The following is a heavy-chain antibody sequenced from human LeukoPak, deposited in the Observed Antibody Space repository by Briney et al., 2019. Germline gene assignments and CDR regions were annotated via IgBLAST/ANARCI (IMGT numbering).Heavy chain of an antibody. CDR2: IHQDGIEK. CDR3: ARGRRVYGDSSGYYPRGSYFQH. J-gene: IGHJ1*01. V-gene: IGHV3-7*01. CDR1: GFTFSSHW. Sequence: GGSLRLSCAASGFTFSSHWMSWVRQAPGKGLEWVANIHQDGIEKYYVDSVKGRFTISRDNAKNSLFLQMNSLRAEDTAVYYCARGRRVYGDSSGYYPRGSYFQHWGQGTLVTVSS. D-gene: IGHD3-22*01.